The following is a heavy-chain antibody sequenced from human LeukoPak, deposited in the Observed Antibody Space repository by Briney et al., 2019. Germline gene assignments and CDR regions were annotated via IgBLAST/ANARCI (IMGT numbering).Heavy chain of an antibody. J-gene: IGHJ5*02. V-gene: IGHV4-59*01. Sequence: SETLSLTCTVSGASISSYYWSWIRQAPGKGLEWIGYTYYSGSTNYNPPLKSRVIISVDTSKNQFSLKLSSVTAADTAVYYCARGANWFDPCGQGTLVTVSS. CDR3: ARGANWFDP. CDR2: TYYSGST. CDR1: GASISSYY.